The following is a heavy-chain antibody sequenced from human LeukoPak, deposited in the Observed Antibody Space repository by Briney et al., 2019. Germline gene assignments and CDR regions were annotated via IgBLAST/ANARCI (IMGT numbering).Heavy chain of an antibody. CDR1: GYTFTDYY. D-gene: IGHD6-19*01. Sequence: ASVKVSCKVSGYTFTDYYMHWVQQAPGKGLEWMGLVDLEDGETIYAEKFQGRVTITADTSTDTAYMELSSLRSEDTAVYYCATGGIAVAQWDAFDIWGQGTMVTVSS. CDR3: ATGGIAVAQWDAFDI. CDR2: VDLEDGET. J-gene: IGHJ3*02. V-gene: IGHV1-69-2*01.